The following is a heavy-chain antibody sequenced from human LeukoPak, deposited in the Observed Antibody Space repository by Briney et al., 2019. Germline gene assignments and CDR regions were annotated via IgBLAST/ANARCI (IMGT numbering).Heavy chain of an antibody. D-gene: IGHD4/OR15-4a*01. CDR3: AREIMVSREWYFDL. Sequence: AGGSLRLSCAASGFIFSSYAMSWVRQAPGKGLEWVSAISGSGGSTYYADSVKGRFTISRDNAKNMLYLQMNSLRVEDTAVYYCAREIMVSREWYFDLWGRGTLVTVAS. V-gene: IGHV3-23*01. CDR2: ISGSGGST. CDR1: GFIFSSYA. J-gene: IGHJ2*01.